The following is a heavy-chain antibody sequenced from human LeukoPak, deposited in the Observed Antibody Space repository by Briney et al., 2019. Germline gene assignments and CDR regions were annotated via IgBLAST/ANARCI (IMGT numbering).Heavy chain of an antibody. CDR2: IYPSGST. V-gene: IGHV4-4*07. D-gene: IGHD1-26*01. Sequence: PSETLSLTCTVSGVSISSYYWTWIRQPAGKGLEWIGRIYPSGSTNYNPSLKSRVTMSVDTSKNQFSLKLSSVTAADTAVYYCARENSGSYREFDYWGQGTLVTVSS. CDR3: ARENSGSYREFDY. CDR1: GVSISSYY. J-gene: IGHJ4*02.